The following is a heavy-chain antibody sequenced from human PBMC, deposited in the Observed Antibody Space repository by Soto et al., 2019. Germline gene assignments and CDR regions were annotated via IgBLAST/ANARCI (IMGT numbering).Heavy chain of an antibody. V-gene: IGHV1-2*02. CDR2: INPTSGGT. J-gene: IGHJ4*02. CDR3: ARDPDYGDYWGYFFDS. Sequence: QVQLVQSGAEVKKSGASVKVSCKTSGYTFAAYYIHWIRQAPGQGLEWMGWINPTSGGTVYAQNLQDRVTMTRDTSISTAYMELRRLNSDATAVDYCARDPDYGDYWGYFFDSWGQGTPVTGSS. D-gene: IGHD4-17*01. CDR1: GYTFAAYY.